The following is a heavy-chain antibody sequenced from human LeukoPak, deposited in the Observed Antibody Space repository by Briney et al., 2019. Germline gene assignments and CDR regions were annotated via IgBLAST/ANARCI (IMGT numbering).Heavy chain of an antibody. J-gene: IGHJ4*02. CDR1: GFTFSDYA. CDR3: AKDLFAMTQWEQLGY. Sequence: GGSLRLSCAASGFTFSDYAMHWVRQAPGKGLEWVTIISYDGSNKYYADSVKGRFTISRDNSKNTLYLQMNSLRAEDTAVYYCAKDLFAMTQWEQLGYWGQGTLVTVSS. CDR2: ISYDGSNK. V-gene: IGHV3-30-3*01. D-gene: IGHD1-26*01.